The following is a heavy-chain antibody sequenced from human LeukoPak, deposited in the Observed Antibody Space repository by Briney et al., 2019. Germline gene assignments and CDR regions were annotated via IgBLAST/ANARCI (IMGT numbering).Heavy chain of an antibody. CDR3: ARRFALIVGDYFDC. CDR1: GFTFSSYA. J-gene: IGHJ4*02. D-gene: IGHD3-22*01. CDR2: INDDGSEK. Sequence: GGSLRLSCAASGFTFSSYAMSWVRQAPGKGLEWVANINDDGSEKYYVDSVKGRFTASRDNAKNSLYLQMNSLRAEDTAVYYCARRFALIVGDYFDCWGQGTLVTVSS. V-gene: IGHV3-7*05.